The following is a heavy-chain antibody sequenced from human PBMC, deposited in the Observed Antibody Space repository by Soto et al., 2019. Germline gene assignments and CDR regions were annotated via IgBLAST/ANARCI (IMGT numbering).Heavy chain of an antibody. CDR3: ARGGLVARRGVFDY. V-gene: IGHV4-4*02. CDR1: GDSITGDNW. D-gene: IGHD2-15*01. J-gene: IGHJ4*02. CDR2: IHRSGAT. Sequence: SETLSLTCAVSGDSITGDNWWSWVRQPPGKGLEWIGEIHRSGATNYNPSLKSRVTISVDKSKNQFSLKLSSVTAADTAVYYCARGGLVARRGVFDYWGQGTLVTVSS.